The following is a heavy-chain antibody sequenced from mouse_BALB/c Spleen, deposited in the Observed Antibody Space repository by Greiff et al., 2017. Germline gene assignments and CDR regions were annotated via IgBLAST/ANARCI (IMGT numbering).Heavy chain of an antibody. V-gene: IGHV1-69*02. J-gene: IGHJ4*01. Sequence: VQLQQPGAELVRPGASVKLSCKASGYTFTSYWINWVKQRPGQGLEWIGNIYPSDSYTNYNQKFKDKATLTVDKSSSTAYMQLSSPTSEDSAVYYCTREGSPMDYWGQGTSVTVSS. CDR3: TREGSPMDY. CDR1: GYTFTSYW. CDR2: IYPSDSYT.